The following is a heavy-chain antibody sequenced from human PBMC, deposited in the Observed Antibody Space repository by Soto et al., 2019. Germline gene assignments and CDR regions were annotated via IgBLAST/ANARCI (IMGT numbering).Heavy chain of an antibody. CDR1: GGSISSTNW. CDR2: IHHSGST. CDR3: AKKTYDFPMSLEN. J-gene: IGHJ4*02. V-gene: IGHV4-4*02. Sequence: QVKLQESGPGLVKPSGTLSLTCVVSGGSISSTNWWSWVRQPPGKGLEWIGEIHHSGSTNYNPSLKSRVIISVDKSKNQFSLKLSSVTAADTAVYYCAKKTYDFPMSLENWGQGTLVTVSS. D-gene: IGHD3-10*02.